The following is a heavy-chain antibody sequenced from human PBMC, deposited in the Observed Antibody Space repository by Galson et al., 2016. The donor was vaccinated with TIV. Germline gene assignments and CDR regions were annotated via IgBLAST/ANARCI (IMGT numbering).Heavy chain of an antibody. CDR1: KFSFSAYS. CDR3: AKSLHDSFGPNDA. J-gene: IGHJ3*01. CDR2: ISASASHI. Sequence: SLRLSCAASKFSFSAYSMNWVRQAPGKGLEWVSFISASASHIYYADSVKGRFTISRDNAKNSLYLQMNSLRVEDTAVYYCAKSLHDSFGPNDAWGQGTMVTVSS. V-gene: IGHV3-21*01. D-gene: IGHD3-22*01.